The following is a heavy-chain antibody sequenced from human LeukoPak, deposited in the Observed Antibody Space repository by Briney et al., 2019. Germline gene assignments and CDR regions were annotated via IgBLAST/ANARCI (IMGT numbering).Heavy chain of an antibody. Sequence: GGTLRLSCAASAFTFTSYVMSWVRQAPGTGLEWVSAISGSGGDTYYADSVKGRFTISRDNSKNTLYLQMSSLRADDTAVYYCAKSRLGYDYWGQGTLVTVSS. V-gene: IGHV3-23*01. CDR1: AFTFTSYV. D-gene: IGHD5-12*01. CDR2: ISGSGGDT. J-gene: IGHJ4*02. CDR3: AKSRLGYDY.